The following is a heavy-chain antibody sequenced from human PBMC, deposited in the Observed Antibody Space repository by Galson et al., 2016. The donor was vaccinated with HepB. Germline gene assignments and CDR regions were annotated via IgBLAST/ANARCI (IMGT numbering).Heavy chain of an antibody. Sequence: SLRLSCAASGFTFSSYGMHWVRQPPGKGLEWVAVIWFDGRNKDYADSVKGRFTISRDNSKNTLYLQMNSLRGEDTAVYYCARPYYYDSSGYPIWGGDAFDIWGQGTMVTVSS. CDR1: GFTFSSYG. CDR2: IWFDGRNK. D-gene: IGHD3-22*01. J-gene: IGHJ3*02. CDR3: ARPYYYDSSGYPIWGGDAFDI. V-gene: IGHV3-33*01.